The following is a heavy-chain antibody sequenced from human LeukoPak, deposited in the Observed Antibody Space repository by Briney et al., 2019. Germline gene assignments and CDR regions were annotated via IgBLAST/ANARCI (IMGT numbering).Heavy chain of an antibody. J-gene: IGHJ3*02. CDR3: ARVITERRITIFGVVNPAAFDI. CDR1: GYSISSGYY. CDR2: IYHSGST. V-gene: IGHV4-38-2*02. Sequence: SETLSLTCTVSGYSISSGYYWGWIRQPPGKGLEWIGSIYHSGSTYYNPSLKSRVTISVDTSKNQFSLKLSSVTAADTAVYYCARVITERRITIFGVVNPAAFDIWGQGTMVTVPS. D-gene: IGHD3-3*01.